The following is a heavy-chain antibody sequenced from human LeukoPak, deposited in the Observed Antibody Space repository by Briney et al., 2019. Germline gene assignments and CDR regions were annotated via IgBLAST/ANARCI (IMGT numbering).Heavy chain of an antibody. V-gene: IGHV3-21*01. CDR3: ARSPSKGATIGSEDY. D-gene: IGHD5-12*01. J-gene: IGHJ4*02. CDR1: GFTFSSYS. Sequence: GGSLRLSCAASGFTFSSYSMNWVRQAPGKGLEWVSSISSSSSYIYYADSVKGRFTISRDNAKNSLYLQMNSLRAEDTAVYYCARSPSKGATIGSEDYWGQGTLVTVSS. CDR2: ISSSSSYI.